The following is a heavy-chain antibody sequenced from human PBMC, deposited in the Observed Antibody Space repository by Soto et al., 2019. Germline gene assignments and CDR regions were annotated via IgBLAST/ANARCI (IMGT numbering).Heavy chain of an antibody. D-gene: IGHD4-4*01. CDR3: AKDRQYPRDYFHY. J-gene: IGHJ4*02. Sequence: EVKLLESGGGLVQPGVSLRLSCGVSGFTVTSNGVSWVRQARGKGLEGVSAISPNGQGIWYADSVKGRFTISRDSSRNTVFLQMASLRAEDTAVYYCAKDRQYPRDYFHYWGQGTLVTVSS. CDR2: ISPNGQGI. V-gene: IGHV3-23*01. CDR1: GFTVTSNG.